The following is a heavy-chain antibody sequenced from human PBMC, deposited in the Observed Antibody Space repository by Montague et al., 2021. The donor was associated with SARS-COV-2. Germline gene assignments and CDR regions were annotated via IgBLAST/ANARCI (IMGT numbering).Heavy chain of an antibody. CDR3: ARQMGQSSIFGVVIQYYFDY. CDR2: IYYSGST. D-gene: IGHD3-3*01. CDR1: GGSISSSSYY. Sequence: SETLSLTSTLSGGSISSSSYYWGWIRQPPGKGLEWIGSIYYSGSTYYNPSLKSRVTISVDTSKNQFSLKLSSVTAADTAVYYCARQMGQSSIFGVVIQYYFDYWGQGTLVTVSS. J-gene: IGHJ4*02. V-gene: IGHV4-39*01.